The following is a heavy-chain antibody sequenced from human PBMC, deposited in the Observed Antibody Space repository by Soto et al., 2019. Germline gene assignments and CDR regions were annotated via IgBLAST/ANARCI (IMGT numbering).Heavy chain of an antibody. CDR1: GFSFSSYA. V-gene: IGHV3-30-3*01. Sequence: QVQLVESGGGVVQPGRSLRLSCAASGFSFSSYAMHWVRQAPGKGLEWVASISYGGTNKYYADSVKGRFTISRDNSENTLYLQINSLRPEDTSVFYCASAGGCGCNWIFFFDYWGLGTLVTVSS. CDR2: ISYGGTNK. J-gene: IGHJ4*02. D-gene: IGHD3-3*01. CDR3: ASAGGCGCNWIFFFDY.